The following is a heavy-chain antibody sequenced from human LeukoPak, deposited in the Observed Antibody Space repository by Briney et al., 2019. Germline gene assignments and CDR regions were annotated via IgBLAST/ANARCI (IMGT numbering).Heavy chain of an antibody. CDR2: IYYSGST. CDR1: GGSISSGGYY. Sequence: SQTLSLTCTVSGGSISSGGYYWSWIRQHPGKGLEWIGYIYYSGSTYYNPSLKSRVNISVDTSKNQFSLKLSSVTAADTAVYYCARVSRLWWARDIWGQGTMVTVSS. D-gene: IGHD2-21*01. CDR3: ARVSRLWWARDI. J-gene: IGHJ3*02. V-gene: IGHV4-31*03.